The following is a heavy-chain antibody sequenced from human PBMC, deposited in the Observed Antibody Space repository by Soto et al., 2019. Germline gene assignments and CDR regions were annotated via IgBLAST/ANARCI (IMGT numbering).Heavy chain of an antibody. V-gene: IGHV4-34*01. CDR1: GGSFSGYY. CDR3: ASKRRDGYNFYFDY. CDR2: INHSGST. D-gene: IGHD5-12*01. J-gene: IGHJ4*02. Sequence: SETLSLTCAVYGGSFSGYYWSWIRQPPGKGLEWIGEINHSGSTNYNPSLKSRVTISVDTSKNQFSLKLSSVTAADTAVYYCASKRRDGYNFYFDYWGQGTLVTVSS.